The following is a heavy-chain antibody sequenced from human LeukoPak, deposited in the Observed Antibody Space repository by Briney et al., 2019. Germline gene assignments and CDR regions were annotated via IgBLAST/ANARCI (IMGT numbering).Heavy chain of an antibody. CDR2: IKQDGSEK. J-gene: IGHJ6*02. Sequence: VQPGGSLRLSCAASGFTFTNFWMTWVRQAPGKGLEWVANIKQDGSEKYYVDAVKGRFTISRDNAKNSLYLQMNNLRVEDTAVYYCGRSMDVWGQGTTVTVSS. V-gene: IGHV3-7*01. CDR3: GRSMDV. CDR1: GFTFTNFW.